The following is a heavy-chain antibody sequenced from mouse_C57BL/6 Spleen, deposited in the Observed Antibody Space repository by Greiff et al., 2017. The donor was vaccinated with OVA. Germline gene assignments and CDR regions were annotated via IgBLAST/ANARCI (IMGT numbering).Heavy chain of an antibody. CDR1: GYTFTSYG. Sequence: QVQLQQSGAELARPGASVKLSCKASGYTFTSYGISWVKQSTGQGLEWIGEIYPRSGNTYYNEKFKGKATLTADKSSSTAYMELRSLTSEDSAVYFCARQYDGLYYYAMDYWGQGTSVTVSS. D-gene: IGHD2-3*01. V-gene: IGHV1-81*01. CDR3: ARQYDGLYYYAMDY. J-gene: IGHJ4*01. CDR2: IYPRSGNT.